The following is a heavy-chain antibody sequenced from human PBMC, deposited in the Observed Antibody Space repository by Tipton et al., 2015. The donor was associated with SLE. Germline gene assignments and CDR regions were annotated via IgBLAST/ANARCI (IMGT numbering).Heavy chain of an antibody. CDR1: GGSISSYY. V-gene: IGHV4-59*01. CDR2: IYYSGST. J-gene: IGHJ3*02. Sequence: TLSLTCTVSGGSISSYYWSWIRQPPGKGLEWIGYIYYSGSTNYNPSLKSRVTISGDTSKNHFSLQLTYVTPSDTAVYYCARVSSAFSIWGQGTMVTVSS. CDR3: ARVSSAFSI.